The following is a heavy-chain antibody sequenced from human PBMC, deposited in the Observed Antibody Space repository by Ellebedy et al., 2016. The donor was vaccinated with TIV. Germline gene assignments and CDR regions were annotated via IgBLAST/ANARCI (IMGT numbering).Heavy chain of an antibody. Sequence: ASVKVSCKASGYTFTSYYMHWVRQAPGQGLEWMGIINPSGGSTSYAQKLQGRVTMTRDTSTSTAYMELRSLRSDDTAVYYCARAMNRYFDYWGQGTLVTVSS. CDR1: GYTFTSYY. V-gene: IGHV1-46*04. J-gene: IGHJ4*02. CDR3: ARAMNRYFDY. CDR2: INPSGGST. D-gene: IGHD2-2*01.